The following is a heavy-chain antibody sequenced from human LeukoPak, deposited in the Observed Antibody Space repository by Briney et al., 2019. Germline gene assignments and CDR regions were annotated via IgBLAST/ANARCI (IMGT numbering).Heavy chain of an antibody. Sequence: SETLSLTCTVSGGSISSSSYYWGWIRQPPGKGLEWIGSIYYSGSTYYNPSLKSRVTISVDTSKNQFSLKLSSVTAADTAVYYCARRRYSSSLFDYWGQGTLVTVSS. CDR1: GGSISSSSYY. V-gene: IGHV4-39*01. CDR2: IYYSGST. D-gene: IGHD6-13*01. J-gene: IGHJ4*02. CDR3: ARRRYSSSLFDY.